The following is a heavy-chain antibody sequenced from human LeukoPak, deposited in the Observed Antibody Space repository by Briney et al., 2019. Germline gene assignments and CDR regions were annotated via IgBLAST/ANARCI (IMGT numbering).Heavy chain of an antibody. CDR3: ARVPSDIVVVEPATPDF. J-gene: IGHJ4*02. Sequence: AGGSLRLSCAASGLTFSSFSMNCVRQAPGKGLEWVSSISSRSSYIYYADSVKGRFTISRDNAKNSLYLQMNSLRAEDTAVYYCARVPSDIVVVEPATPDFWGLGTLVTVSS. CDR2: ISSRSSYI. D-gene: IGHD2-15*01. CDR1: GLTFSSFS. V-gene: IGHV3-21*01.